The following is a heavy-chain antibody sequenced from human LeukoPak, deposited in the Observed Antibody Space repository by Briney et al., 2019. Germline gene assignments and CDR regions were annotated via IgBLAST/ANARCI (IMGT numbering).Heavy chain of an antibody. Sequence: SETLSLTCTVSGGSISSYYWSWIRQPPGKGLEWIGYIYYSGSTNYNPSLKSRVTISVDTSKNQFSLKLSSVTAADTAVYYCAGLDSSGFGWFDPWGQGTLVTVSS. J-gene: IGHJ5*02. CDR3: AGLDSSGFGWFDP. V-gene: IGHV4-59*08. D-gene: IGHD3-22*01. CDR1: GGSISSYY. CDR2: IYYSGST.